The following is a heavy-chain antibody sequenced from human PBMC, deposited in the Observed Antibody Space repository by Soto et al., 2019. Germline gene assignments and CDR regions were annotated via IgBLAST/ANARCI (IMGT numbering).Heavy chain of an antibody. CDR2: IYPGDSDT. CDR1: GYSFTNFW. D-gene: IGHD6-13*01. Sequence: PGESLKISCQGSGYSFTNFWINWVRQMPGKGLEWMGIIYPGDSDTTYSPSFQGQVTISADKSISTAYLQWRSLKASDTAMYYCARHHGSPGSYFGMDVWGQGTTVTV. V-gene: IGHV5-51*01. CDR3: ARHHGSPGSYFGMDV. J-gene: IGHJ6*02.